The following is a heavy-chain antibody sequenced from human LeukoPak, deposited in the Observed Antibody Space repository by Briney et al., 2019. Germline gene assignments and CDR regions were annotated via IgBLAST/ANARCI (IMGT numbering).Heavy chain of an antibody. J-gene: IGHJ6*02. CDR1: GYTFTGYY. CDR2: INPNSGGT. V-gene: IGHV1-2*02. D-gene: IGHD2-2*01. CDR3: ARSLEVVLIGGMDV. Sequence: ASVKVSCKASGYTFTGYYMHWVRQAPGQGLEWMGWINPNSGGTNYAQKFQGRVTMTRDTSISTAYMELSRLRSDDTAVYYCARSLEVVLIGGMDVWGQGTTVTVSS.